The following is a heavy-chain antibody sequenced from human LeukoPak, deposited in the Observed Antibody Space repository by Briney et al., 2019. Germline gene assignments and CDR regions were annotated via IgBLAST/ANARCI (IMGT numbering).Heavy chain of an antibody. CDR3: ARERDDDPFDI. J-gene: IGHJ3*02. CDR2: ISAGSGNT. Sequence: VASVKVSCKASGDSFRTNAIVWLRQAPGQRPEWMGWISAGSGNTKYSQTFQDRLTLTRDTAASTVYMDLSSLRPEDTAVYFCARERDDDPFDIWGQGTLVIVSS. D-gene: IGHD1-1*01. V-gene: IGHV1-3*01. CDR1: GDSFRTNA.